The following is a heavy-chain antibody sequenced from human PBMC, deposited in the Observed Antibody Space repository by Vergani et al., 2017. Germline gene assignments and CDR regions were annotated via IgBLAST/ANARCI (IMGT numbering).Heavy chain of an antibody. J-gene: IGHJ3*02. CDR2: ISAYNGNT. CDR3: ARDPPPYCSSTSCYTHAFDI. D-gene: IGHD2-2*02. CDR1: GYTFTSYG. V-gene: IGHV1-18*01. Sequence: QVQLVQSGAEVKKPGASVKVSCKASGYTFTSYGISWVRQAPGQGLEWMGWISAYNGNTNYAQKLQGRVTMTTDTSTSTAYMELRSLRSDDTAVYYCARDPPPYCSSTSCYTHAFDIWGQGTMVTVSS.